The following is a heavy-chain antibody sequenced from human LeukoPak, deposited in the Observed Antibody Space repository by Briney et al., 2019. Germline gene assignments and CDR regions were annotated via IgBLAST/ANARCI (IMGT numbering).Heavy chain of an antibody. CDR2: ISGSGGST. D-gene: IGHD3-3*01. J-gene: IGHJ4*02. CDR1: GFTFSSYA. V-gene: IGHV3-23*01. CDR3: AKVDGITIFEVFDY. Sequence: SGGSLRLSCAASGFTFSSYAMHWVRQAPGKGLEWVSAISGSGGSTYYADSVKGRFTISRDNYKNTLYLQMNSLRAEDTAVYYCAKVDGITIFEVFDYWGQGTLVTVSS.